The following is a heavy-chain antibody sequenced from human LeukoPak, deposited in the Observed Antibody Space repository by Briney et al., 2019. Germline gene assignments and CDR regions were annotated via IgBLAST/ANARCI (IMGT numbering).Heavy chain of an antibody. CDR3: ARDFWGAYRVDYFDY. J-gene: IGHJ4*02. Sequence: GGSLRLSCAASGFTFSNYWMSWVRRAPGKGLEWVANIKQDGSETYYVDSVRGRFTISRDNAKKSLYLRMNSLRAEDTAVYYCARDFWGAYRVDYFDYWGQGTLVTVSS. CDR2: IKQDGSET. V-gene: IGHV3-7*01. D-gene: IGHD3-3*01. CDR1: GFTFSNYW.